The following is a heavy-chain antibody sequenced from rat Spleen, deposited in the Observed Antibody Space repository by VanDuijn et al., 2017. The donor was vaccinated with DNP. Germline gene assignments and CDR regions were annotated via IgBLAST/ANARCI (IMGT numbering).Heavy chain of an antibody. CDR1: GFSLTSYN. V-gene: IGHV2-63*01. D-gene: IGHD4-2*01. Sequence: QVQLKESGPGLVQPSQTLSLTCTVSGFSLTSYNVHWVRQPPGKGLEWMGRMRYNGDTSYKSILKSRLSISRDTSKNQVFLKMSSLKTEDTATYYCARGDEVMDAWGQGASVTVSS. J-gene: IGHJ4*01. CDR3: ARGDEVMDA. CDR2: MRYNGDT.